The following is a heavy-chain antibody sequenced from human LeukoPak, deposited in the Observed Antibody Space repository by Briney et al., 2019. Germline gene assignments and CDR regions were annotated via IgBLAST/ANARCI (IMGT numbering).Heavy chain of an antibody. Sequence: GSLRLSCAASGFTFSSYAMHWVRQAPGKGLEYVSAISSNGGSTYYANSVKGRFTISRDNSKNTLYLQMGSLRAEDMAVYYCARKPTMRAFDIWGQGTMVTVSS. CDR2: ISSNGGST. V-gene: IGHV3-64*01. D-gene: IGHD5-12*01. CDR1: GFTFSSYA. J-gene: IGHJ3*02. CDR3: ARKPTMRAFDI.